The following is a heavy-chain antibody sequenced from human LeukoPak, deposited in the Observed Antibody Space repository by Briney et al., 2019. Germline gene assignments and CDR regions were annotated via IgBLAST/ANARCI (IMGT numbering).Heavy chain of an antibody. V-gene: IGHV4-59*01. CDR2: IYYSGST. CDR3: ARDGNGSDP. J-gene: IGHJ5*02. Sequence: PSETLSLTCTVSGGSISSYYWSWIRQPPGKGLEWIGYIYYSGSTNYNPSLKSRVTISVDTSKNQFSLKLSSVTAADTPVYYCARDGNGSDPWGQGTLVTVSS. D-gene: IGHD1-14*01. CDR1: GGSISSYY.